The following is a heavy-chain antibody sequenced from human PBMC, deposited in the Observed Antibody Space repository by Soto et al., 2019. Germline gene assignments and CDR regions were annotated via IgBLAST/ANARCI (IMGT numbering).Heavy chain of an antibody. Sequence: QVQLVQSGAEVKKPGASVKVSCKASGYTFSSYGISWVRQAPGQGLECMGWISAYNGNTRYAQKVQGRVTMTTDTSRRTGDLELRSPTYADTSVYYCVRGSEDSSWSRSESLQRRGQGNLRTVSS. J-gene: IGHJ4*03. CDR3: VRGSEDSSWSRSESLQR. V-gene: IGHV1-18*04. CDR1: GYTFSSYG. D-gene: IGHD6-13*01. CDR2: ISAYNGNT.